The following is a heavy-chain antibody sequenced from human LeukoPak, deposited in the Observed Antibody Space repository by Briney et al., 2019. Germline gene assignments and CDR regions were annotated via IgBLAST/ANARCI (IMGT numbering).Heavy chain of an antibody. J-gene: IGHJ4*02. D-gene: IGHD3-9*01. Sequence: GGSLRLSCAASGFTVSSNYMSWVRQAPGKWLEWVSVIYSGGSTYYADSVKGRFTTSRDNSKNTLYLQMNSPRAEDTAVYYSAREDILTGYFPTFDYWGQGTLVTVSS. CDR1: GFTVSSNY. V-gene: IGHV3-53*01. CDR3: AREDILTGYFPTFDY. CDR2: IYSGGST.